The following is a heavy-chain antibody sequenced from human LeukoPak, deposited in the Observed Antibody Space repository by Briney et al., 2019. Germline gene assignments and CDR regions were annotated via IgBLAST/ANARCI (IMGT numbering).Heavy chain of an antibody. J-gene: IGHJ4*02. CDR1: GGSFSGYY. CDR3: ARGYLAAAGKSSFDY. CDR2: INHSGST. Sequence: SETLSLTCAVYGGSFSGYYWGWIRQPPGKGLEWIGEINHSGSTNYNPSLKSRVTISVDTSKNQFSLKLSSVTAADTAVYYCARGYLAAAGKSSFDYWGQGTLVTVSS. D-gene: IGHD6-13*01. V-gene: IGHV4-34*01.